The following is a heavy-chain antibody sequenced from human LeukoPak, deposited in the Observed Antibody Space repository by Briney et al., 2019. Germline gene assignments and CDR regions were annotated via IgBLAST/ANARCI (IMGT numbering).Heavy chain of an antibody. CDR2: ISSTAYGGTA. V-gene: IGHV3-49*04. CDR3: SRGAVPPDY. Sequence: PGGSLRLSCTASGFTFRSYALTWVRQAPGMGPEWVGFISSTAYGGTAEYAASVRGRFTISRDDSKSIALLQMNSLKTGDTAMYYCSRGAVPPDYWGQGTLVTVSS. J-gene: IGHJ4*02. D-gene: IGHD4-17*01. CDR1: GFTFRSYA.